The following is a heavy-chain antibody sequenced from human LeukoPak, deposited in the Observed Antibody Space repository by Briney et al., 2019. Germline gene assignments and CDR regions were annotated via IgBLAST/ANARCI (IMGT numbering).Heavy chain of an antibody. J-gene: IGHJ4*02. V-gene: IGHV4-61*05. CDR2: IYYSGST. CDR1: GDSISSTTSY. Sequence: SETLSLTCTVSGDSISSTTSYWGWIRQPPGKGLEWIGYIYYSGSTNYNPSLKSRVTISVDTSKNQFSLKLSSVTAADTAVYYCARDRGYDYVWGSYRPFDYWGQGTLVTVPS. CDR3: ARDRGYDYVWGSYRPFDY. D-gene: IGHD3-16*02.